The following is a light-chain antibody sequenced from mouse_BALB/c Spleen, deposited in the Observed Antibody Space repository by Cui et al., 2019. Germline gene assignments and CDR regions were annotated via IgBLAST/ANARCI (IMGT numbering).Light chain of an antibody. V-gene: IGKV5-48*01. Sequence: IFLTQSLAILSVSPGERVSFSCRANQSIGTSIHWYQQRTNGSPRLLIKYASESISGIPSRFSGSGSGTDFTLSINSVESGDIAYYYCQQSNSWPFTFGSGTKLEIK. CDR1: QSIGTS. J-gene: IGKJ4*01. CDR3: QQSNSWPFT. CDR2: YAS.